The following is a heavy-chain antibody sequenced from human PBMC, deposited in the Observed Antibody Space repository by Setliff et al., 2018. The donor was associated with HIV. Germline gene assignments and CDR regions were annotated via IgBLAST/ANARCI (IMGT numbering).Heavy chain of an antibody. D-gene: IGHD4-17*01. CDR1: GYTFINYA. V-gene: IGHV7-4-1*02. J-gene: IGHJ5*02. CDR3: ATALYGEYGGDLNWLDP. CDR2: INTHTGSP. Sequence: ASVKVSCKASGYTFINYAMNWVRQAPGQGLEWMGWINTHTGSPTYAQAFTGRFVFSVDTSVSTAYLQISGLKADDTAVYYCATALYGEYGGDLNWLDPWGQGTLVTVSS.